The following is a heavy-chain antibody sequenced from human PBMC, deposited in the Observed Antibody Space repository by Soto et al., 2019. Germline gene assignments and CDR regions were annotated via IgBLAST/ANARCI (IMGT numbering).Heavy chain of an antibody. CDR1: GFTFSSYA. V-gene: IGHV3-23*01. D-gene: IGHD3-22*01. J-gene: IGHJ6*02. CDR2: TSGSGGST. Sequence: GGSLRLSCAASGFTFSSYAMSWVRQAPGNGLEWVSATSGSGGSTYYADSVKGRPTTSRDNSKNTLHLQMNSQRAEDAAVYYCAKPRYYCDSSGYSLSGMDVWGRGTTVTAP. CDR3: AKPRYYCDSSGYSLSGMDV.